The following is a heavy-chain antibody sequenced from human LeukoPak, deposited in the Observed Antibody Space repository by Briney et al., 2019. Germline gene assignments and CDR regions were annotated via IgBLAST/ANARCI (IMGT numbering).Heavy chain of an antibody. D-gene: IGHD3-3*01. Sequence: GGSLRLSCAASGCTFTNYCMSWVRQAPGKGLEWVANIKQDGSEKYHVDQVKGRFTTSRDNDKSSLYLKMNSVRAVDTAVYYCARGGGDAWSAYYSGYYFDYWGQGTLVTVSS. CDR1: GCTFTNYC. CDR3: ARGGGDAWSAYYSGYYFDY. V-gene: IGHV3-7*01. J-gene: IGHJ4*02. CDR2: IKQDGSEK.